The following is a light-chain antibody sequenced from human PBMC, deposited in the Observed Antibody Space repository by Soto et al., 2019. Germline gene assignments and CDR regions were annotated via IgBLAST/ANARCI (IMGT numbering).Light chain of an antibody. Sequence: EIVLTQSPGTLSLSPGERATLSCRASQTISSSYLAWYQQKLGQAPRVLIYGASTRATGIPARFSGSGSETEFILTISSLQSEDSATYYCQHYNTWPWTFGQGTKV. V-gene: IGKV3-15*01. CDR3: QHYNTWPWT. CDR2: GAS. J-gene: IGKJ1*01. CDR1: QTISSSY.